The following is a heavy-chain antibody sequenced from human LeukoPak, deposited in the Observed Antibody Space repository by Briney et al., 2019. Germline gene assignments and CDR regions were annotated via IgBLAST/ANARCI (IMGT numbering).Heavy chain of an antibody. J-gene: IGHJ4*02. CDR3: ARRGSSWYLGIDC. CDR2: INHSGST. D-gene: IGHD6-13*01. CDR1: DDSITMYY. Sequence: SETLSLTCTVSDDSITMYYWSWIRQPPGKGLEWIGEINHSGSTNYNPSLKSRVTISVDTSKNQFSLKLSSVTAADTAVYYCARRGSSWYLGIDCWGQGTLVTVSS. V-gene: IGHV4-34*01.